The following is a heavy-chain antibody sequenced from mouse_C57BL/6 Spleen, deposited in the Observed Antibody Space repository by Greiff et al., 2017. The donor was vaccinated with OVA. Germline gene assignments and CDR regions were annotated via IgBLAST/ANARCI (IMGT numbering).Heavy chain of an antibody. CDR1: GFSLTSYG. CDR2: IWRGGST. D-gene: IGHD1-1*02. J-gene: IGHJ1*03. CDR3: AKNMVGDYWYFDV. V-gene: IGHV2-5*01. Sequence: QVQLKESGPGLVQPSQCLSITCTVSGFSLTSYGVHWVRQSPGKGLEWLGVIWRGGSTDYNAAFMSSLSITKDNSKSQVCFKMNSLQADDTAIYYCAKNMVGDYWYFDVWGTGTTVTVSS.